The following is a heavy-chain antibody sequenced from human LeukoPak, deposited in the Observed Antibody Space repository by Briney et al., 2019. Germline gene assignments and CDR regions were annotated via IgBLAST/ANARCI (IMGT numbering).Heavy chain of an antibody. J-gene: IGHJ3*02. D-gene: IGHD2-8*01. CDR2: IYYSGST. V-gene: IGHV4-39*07. CDR1: GGSISSSSYY. Sequence: LETLSLTCTVSGGSISSSSYYWGWIRQPPGKGLEWIGSIYYSGSTYYNPSLKSRVTISVDTSKNQFSLKLSSVTAADTAAYYCARSTIVLMVYALSDAFDIWGQGTMVTVSS. CDR3: ARSTIVLMVYALSDAFDI.